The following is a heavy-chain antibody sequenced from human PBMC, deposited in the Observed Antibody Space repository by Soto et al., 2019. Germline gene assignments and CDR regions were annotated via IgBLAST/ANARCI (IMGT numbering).Heavy chain of an antibody. V-gene: IGHV4-59*01. J-gene: IGHJ4*02. D-gene: IGHD2-15*01. CDR2: IYYSGST. Sequence: SETLSLTYTVSGGSISSYYWSWIRQPPGKGLEWIGYIYYSGSTNYNPSLKSRVTVSVDTSKNQFSLKLSSVTAADTAVYYCARVYCSGGSCYSHFDYWGQGTLVTVSS. CDR1: GGSISSYY. CDR3: ARVYCSGGSCYSHFDY.